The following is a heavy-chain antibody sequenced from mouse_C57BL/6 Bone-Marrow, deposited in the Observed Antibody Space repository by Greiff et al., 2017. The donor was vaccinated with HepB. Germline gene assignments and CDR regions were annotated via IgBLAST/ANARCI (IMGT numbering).Heavy chain of an antibody. J-gene: IGHJ4*01. V-gene: IGHV1-74*01. D-gene: IGHD2-4*01. CDR1: GYTFTSYW. CDR3: AICLYDYDRIMDY. CDR2: IHPSDSDT. Sequence: QVQLKQPGAELVKPGASVKVSCKASGYTFTSYWMHWVKQRPGQGLEWIGRIHPSDSDTNYNQKFKGKATLTVDKSSSTAYMQLSGLTSEDSAVYYCAICLYDYDRIMDYWGQGTSVTVSS.